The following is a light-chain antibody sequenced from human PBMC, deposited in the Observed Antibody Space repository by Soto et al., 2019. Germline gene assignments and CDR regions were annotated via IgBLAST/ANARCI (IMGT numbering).Light chain of an antibody. CDR3: AAWDDSLSGYV. CDR1: SSNIGDNY. CDR2: RNN. V-gene: IGLV1-47*01. J-gene: IGLJ1*01. Sequence: QSVLTQPPSASGTPGQKVTISCSGSSSNIGDNYVYWHQQLPGTAPKLLIYRNNQRPSGVPDRFSGSKSGTSASLAISGLRSEDEADYYCAAWDDSLSGYVFGPGNKLTVL.